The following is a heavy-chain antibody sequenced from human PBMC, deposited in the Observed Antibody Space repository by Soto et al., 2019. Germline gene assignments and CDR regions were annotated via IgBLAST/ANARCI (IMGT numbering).Heavy chain of an antibody. D-gene: IGHD5-18*01. CDR1: GFTFSSYS. CDR3: ARDQPGYSYGYGLGY. J-gene: IGHJ4*02. Sequence: EVQLVESGGGLVKPGGSLRLSCAASGFTFSSYSMNWVRQAPGKGLEWVSSISSSSSYIYYADSVKGRFTISRDNAKNSLYLHRNSLRAEDTAVYYCARDQPGYSYGYGLGYWGQGTLVTVYS. V-gene: IGHV3-21*01. CDR2: ISSSSSYI.